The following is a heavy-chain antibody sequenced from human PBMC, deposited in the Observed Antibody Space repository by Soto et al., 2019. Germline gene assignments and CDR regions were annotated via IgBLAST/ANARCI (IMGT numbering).Heavy chain of an antibody. Sequence: PADTLSLSCGLLGLSVSRCDVSCIRQPPVKGLEWIGEINHSGSTNYNPSLKSRVTISVDTAKNQFSLKLSSVTAADTAVYYCARGRRQLVPLNWFDPWGQGTLVTVSS. CDR1: GLSVSRCD. D-gene: IGHD6-6*01. J-gene: IGHJ5*02. CDR2: INHSGST. CDR3: ARGRRQLVPLNWFDP. V-gene: IGHV4-34*01.